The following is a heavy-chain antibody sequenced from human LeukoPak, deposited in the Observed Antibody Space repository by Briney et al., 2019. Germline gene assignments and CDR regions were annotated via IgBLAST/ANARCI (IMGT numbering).Heavy chain of an antibody. CDR1: GFTFSSYG. V-gene: IGHV3-23*01. CDR2: ISGSGGNT. J-gene: IGHJ4*02. Sequence: GGSLRLSCAASGFTFSSYGMNWVRQAPGKGLEWVSAISGSGGNTYYADSVRGRFTISRDNSKNTLYLQMNSLRGEDTAVYYCARADWDTAMIDYWGQGTLVTVSS. D-gene: IGHD5-18*01. CDR3: ARADWDTAMIDY.